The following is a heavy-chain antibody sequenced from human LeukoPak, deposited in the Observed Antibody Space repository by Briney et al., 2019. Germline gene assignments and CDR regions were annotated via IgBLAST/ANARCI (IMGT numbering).Heavy chain of an antibody. CDR2: IIPIFGTA. V-gene: IGHV1-69*13. Sequence: GASVTVSCKASGGTFSNYAISWVRQAPGQGLEWMGGIIPIFGTANYAQKFQGRVTITADESTSTAYMELSSLRSEDTAAYYCASDDGCSGGSCYSDYWGQGTLVTVSS. CDR1: GGTFSNYA. D-gene: IGHD2-15*01. CDR3: ASDDGCSGGSCYSDY. J-gene: IGHJ4*02.